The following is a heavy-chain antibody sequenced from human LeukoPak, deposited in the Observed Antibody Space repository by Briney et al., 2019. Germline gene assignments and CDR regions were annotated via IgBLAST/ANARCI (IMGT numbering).Heavy chain of an antibody. Sequence: KAGGSLRLSCAASGFTFGSYSMNWVRQAPGKGLEWVSSISSSSSYIYYADSVKGRFTISRDNAKNSLYLQMNSLRAEDTAVYYCARDISEADAFDIWGQGTMVTVSS. CDR3: ARDISEADAFDI. J-gene: IGHJ3*02. CDR2: ISSSSSYI. V-gene: IGHV3-21*01. CDR1: GFTFGSYS.